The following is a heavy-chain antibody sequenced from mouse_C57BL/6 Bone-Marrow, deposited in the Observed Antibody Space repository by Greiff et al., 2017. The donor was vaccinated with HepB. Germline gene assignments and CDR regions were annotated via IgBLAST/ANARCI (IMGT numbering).Heavy chain of an antibody. V-gene: IGHV6-6*01. D-gene: IGHD1-1*01. CDR1: GFTFSDAW. J-gene: IGHJ1*03. CDR3: TRGLHYYGSSHGYFDV. Sequence: EVKLVESGGGLVQPGGSMKLSCAASGFTFSDAWMDWVRQSPEKGLEWVAEIRNKANNHATYYAESVKGRFTISRDDSKSSVYLQMNSLRAEDTGIYYCTRGLHYYGSSHGYFDVWGTGTTVTVSS. CDR2: IRNKANNHAT.